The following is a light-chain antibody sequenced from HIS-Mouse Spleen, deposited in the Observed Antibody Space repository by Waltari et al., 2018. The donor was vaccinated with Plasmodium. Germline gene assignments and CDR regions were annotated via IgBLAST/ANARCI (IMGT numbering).Light chain of an antibody. V-gene: IGKV1-5*03. CDR1: QSISSR. J-gene: IGKJ1*01. Sequence: DIQMTQSPSTLSASVGDRVTITCRARQSISSRLAWYQQKPGKAPKLLIYKACSLESGVPTRFSDSGSGTEFTLTISSLRPDDFATYYCQQYNSYSWTFGQGTKVEIK. CDR3: QQYNSYSWT. CDR2: KAC.